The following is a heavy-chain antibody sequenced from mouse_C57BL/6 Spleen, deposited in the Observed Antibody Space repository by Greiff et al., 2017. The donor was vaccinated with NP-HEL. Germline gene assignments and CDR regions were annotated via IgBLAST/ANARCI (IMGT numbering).Heavy chain of an antibody. J-gene: IGHJ4*01. D-gene: IGHD2-2*01. CDR3: ARGGYPYAMDY. CDR1: GFTFSSYA. CDR2: ISDGGSYT. V-gene: IGHV5-4*03. Sequence: EVKLMESGGGLVKPGGSLKLSCAASGFTFSSYAMSWVRQTPEKRLEWVATISDGGSYTYYPDNVKARFTISRDNAKNNLYLQMSHLKSEDTAMYYCARGGYPYAMDYWGQGTSVTVSS.